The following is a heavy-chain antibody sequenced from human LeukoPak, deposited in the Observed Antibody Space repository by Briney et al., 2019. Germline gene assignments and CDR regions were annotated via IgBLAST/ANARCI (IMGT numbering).Heavy chain of an antibody. CDR1: GGTFSSYA. CDR2: IIPILGIA. V-gene: IGHV1-69*04. Sequence: SVKVSCKASGGTFSSYAISWVRQAPGQGLEWMGRIIPILGIANYAQKFQGRVTITADKSTSTAYMGLSSLRSEDTAVYYCAREVEGGYWGQGTLVTVSS. CDR3: AREVEGGY. J-gene: IGHJ4*02.